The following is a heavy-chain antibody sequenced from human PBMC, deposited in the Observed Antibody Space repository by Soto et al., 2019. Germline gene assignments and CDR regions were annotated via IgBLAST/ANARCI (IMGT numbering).Heavy chain of an antibody. D-gene: IGHD3-9*01. Sequence: GGSLRLSCAASGFTFSTYWMSWVRQAPGKGLEWVANINQDGSEKYYVDSVKGRFTISRDNAKNSLYLQMNTLRAEDTAVYYCARPNVLRYFDWLYWGQGTLVTVSS. CDR3: ARPNVLRYFDWLY. CDR2: INQDGSEK. CDR1: GFTFSTYW. J-gene: IGHJ4*02. V-gene: IGHV3-7*01.